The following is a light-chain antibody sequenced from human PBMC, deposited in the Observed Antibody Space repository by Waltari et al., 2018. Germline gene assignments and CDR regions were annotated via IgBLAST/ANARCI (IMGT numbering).Light chain of an antibody. CDR3: AAWDDGLRGPA. CDR1: HSNIGSNF. CDR2: ENS. J-gene: IGLJ2*01. Sequence: QSVLTQSPSVSETPGQKITTSCSGSHSNIGSNFVNWYQQVPGTAPKPHIYENSHRPTGVPDRFSASKSGTSASLAISGLQSQDEADYYCAAWDDGLRGPAFGGGTKVTVL. V-gene: IGLV1-47*01.